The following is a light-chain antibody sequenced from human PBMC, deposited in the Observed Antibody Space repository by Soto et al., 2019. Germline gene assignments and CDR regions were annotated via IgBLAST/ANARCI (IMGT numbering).Light chain of an antibody. Sequence: QSVLTQPPSASGSPGQSVTTSCTGTSSYVGGYNYVSWYQQHPGKAPKLMIYEVTKRPSGVPDRFSGSKSGNTASLTVSGLQVEDEADYYCSSYAGSNNYVFGSGTKVTVL. V-gene: IGLV2-8*01. CDR3: SSYAGSNNYV. CDR1: SSYVGGYNY. J-gene: IGLJ1*01. CDR2: EVT.